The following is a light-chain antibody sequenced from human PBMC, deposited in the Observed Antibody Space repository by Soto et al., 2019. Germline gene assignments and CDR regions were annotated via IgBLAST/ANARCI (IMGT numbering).Light chain of an antibody. CDR3: QQCFSTPLLT. Sequence: DIQITQSPSSLSASVGDRVTITCRASQSISTFLNWYQQKPGKAPKLLIYGASNLESGVPSTFSGSGSGTDFTLTISSLQPEDFGTYYCQQCFSTPLLTFGGGTKVDIK. V-gene: IGKV1-39*01. J-gene: IGKJ4*01. CDR1: QSISTF. CDR2: GAS.